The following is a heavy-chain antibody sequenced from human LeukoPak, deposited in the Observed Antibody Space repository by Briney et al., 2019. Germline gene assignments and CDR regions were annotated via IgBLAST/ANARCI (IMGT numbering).Heavy chain of an antibody. D-gene: IGHD3-16*01. Sequence: SQTLSLTCAISGDSVSTNNVAWNWIRHSPSRGLEWLGRTYYRSKWYNDYAVSVKSRLIINPDTSKNQFSLQLNSVTHDDTAVYYCAREDLGAAYFDFWGQGTLVTVSS. CDR1: GDSVSTNNVA. J-gene: IGHJ4*02. V-gene: IGHV6-1*01. CDR2: TYYRSKWYN. CDR3: AREDLGAAYFDF.